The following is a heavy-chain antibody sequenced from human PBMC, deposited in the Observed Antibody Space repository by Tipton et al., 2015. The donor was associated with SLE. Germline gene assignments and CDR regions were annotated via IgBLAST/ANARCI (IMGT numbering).Heavy chain of an antibody. CDR3: AKGRIAAWYFDL. CDR2: IRYDGSNK. Sequence: LSLTCAASGFTFSSYGVHWVRQAPGKGLEWVAFIRYDGSNKYYADSVKGRFTISRDNSKNTLYLQMNSLRAEDTALYYCAKGRIAAWYFDLWGRGTLVTVSS. CDR1: GFTFSSYG. J-gene: IGHJ2*01. D-gene: IGHD6-6*01. V-gene: IGHV3-30*02.